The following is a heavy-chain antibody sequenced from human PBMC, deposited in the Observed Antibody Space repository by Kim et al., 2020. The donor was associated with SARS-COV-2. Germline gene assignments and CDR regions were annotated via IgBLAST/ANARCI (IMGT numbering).Heavy chain of an antibody. CDR3: ARDRRITMVRGVTSRYGMDV. CDR1: GGSFSGYY. V-gene: IGHV4-34*01. Sequence: SETLSLTCAVYGGSFSGYYWSWIRQPPGKGLEWIGEINHSGSTNYNPSLKSRVTISVDTSKNQFSLKLSSVTAADTAVYYCARDRRITMVRGVTSRYGMDVWGQGTTVTVSS. D-gene: IGHD3-10*01. J-gene: IGHJ6*02. CDR2: INHSGST.